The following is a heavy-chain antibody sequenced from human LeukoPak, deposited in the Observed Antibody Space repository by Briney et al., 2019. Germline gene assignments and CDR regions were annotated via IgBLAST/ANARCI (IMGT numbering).Heavy chain of an antibody. D-gene: IGHD5-24*01. V-gene: IGHV1-69-2*01. Sequence: ATVKVSCKVSGYTFTDYYMHWVQQAPGKGLEWMGLVDPEDGETIYAEKFQGRVTITADTSTDTAYMELSSLRSEDTAVYYCATGSATIGRWFDPWGQGTLVTVSS. CDR2: VDPEDGET. CDR1: GYTFTDYY. CDR3: ATGSATIGRWFDP. J-gene: IGHJ5*02.